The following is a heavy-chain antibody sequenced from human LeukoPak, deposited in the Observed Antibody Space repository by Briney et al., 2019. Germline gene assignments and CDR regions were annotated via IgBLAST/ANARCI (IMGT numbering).Heavy chain of an antibody. D-gene: IGHD3-3*01. CDR3: ARVGGDFWSGLVAYYFDY. Sequence: ASVKVSCKASGGTFSSYAISWVRQAPGQGLEWMGGIIPIFGTANYAQKFQGRVTITTDESTSTAYMELSSLRSEDTAVYYCARVGGDFWSGLVAYYFDYWGQGTLVTVSS. CDR2: IIPIFGTA. J-gene: IGHJ4*02. V-gene: IGHV1-69*05. CDR1: GGTFSSYA.